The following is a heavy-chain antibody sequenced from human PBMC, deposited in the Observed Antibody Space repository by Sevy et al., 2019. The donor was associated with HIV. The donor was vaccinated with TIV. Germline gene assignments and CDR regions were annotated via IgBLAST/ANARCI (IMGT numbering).Heavy chain of an antibody. V-gene: IGHV3-33*01. CDR2: IWYDGRTE. CDR1: GFTFRSFS. CDR3: ARDAARVIVPTAGFDS. Sequence: GGSLRLSCVASGFTFRSFSMHWVRQAPGKGLEWVAAIWYDGRTERYADSVQGRFTISGDNSKKTLYLQMNSLREEDTAIYYCARDAARVIVPTAGFDSWGQGTLVTVSS. J-gene: IGHJ5*01. D-gene: IGHD1-1*01.